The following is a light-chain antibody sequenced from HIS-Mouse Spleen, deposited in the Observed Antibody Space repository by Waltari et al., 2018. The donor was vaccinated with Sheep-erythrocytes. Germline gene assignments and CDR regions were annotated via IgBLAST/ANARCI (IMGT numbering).Light chain of an antibody. CDR1: QSVSSY. V-gene: IGKV3-11*01. Sequence: EIVLTQSPATLSLSPGERANLSCRASQSVSSYLAWYQQKPGQAPRLLIYDASNRATGIPARFSGSGSGTDFTLTISSLEPEDFATYYCQQANSFPLSFGGGTKVEIK. CDR2: DAS. CDR3: QQANSFPLS. J-gene: IGKJ4*01.